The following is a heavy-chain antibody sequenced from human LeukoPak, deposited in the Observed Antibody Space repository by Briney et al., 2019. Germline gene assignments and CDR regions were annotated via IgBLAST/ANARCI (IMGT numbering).Heavy chain of an antibody. CDR2: VSYDGRIN. J-gene: IGHJ4*02. D-gene: IGHD2-2*02. CDR3: ARDLSRTYTVDY. Sequence: GGSLRLSCAASGFTFSSHAMHWVRQAPGKGLEWVPFVSYDGRINSYADFVKGRFTISRDNSKNTLYLQMNSLRAEDTAVYFCARDLSRTYTVDYWGQGTLVTVSS. CDR1: GFTFSSHA. V-gene: IGHV3-30*04.